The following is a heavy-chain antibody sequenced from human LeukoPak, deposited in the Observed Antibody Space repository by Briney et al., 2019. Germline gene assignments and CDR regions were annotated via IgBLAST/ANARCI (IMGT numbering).Heavy chain of an antibody. J-gene: IGHJ5*02. CDR3: ARAENSGSGGLDP. V-gene: IGHV3-21*01. CDR2: ITSSSHYI. D-gene: IGHD2-15*01. CDR1: GFTFSSYW. Sequence: PGGSLRLSCAASGFTFSSYWMHWVRQAPGKGLVWVSRITSSSHYIYYADSVKGRFTISRDNAKNSLYLDMSSLRADDTAVYYCARAENSGSGGLDPWGQGTLVTVSS.